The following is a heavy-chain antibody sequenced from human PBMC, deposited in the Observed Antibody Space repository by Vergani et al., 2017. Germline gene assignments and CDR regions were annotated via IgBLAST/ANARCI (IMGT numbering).Heavy chain of an antibody. Sequence: QVQLQESGPGLVKPSETLSLTCAVSGYSISSGYYGGWIRQPPGKGLEWIGSIYHSGTTSYNASLKSRVTISLNTSKNHFSLHLSSVTAADTAVYYCATLLTGGMDFWGQGTLVTVSS. CDR3: ATLLTGGMDF. J-gene: IGHJ4*02. V-gene: IGHV4-38-2*01. CDR1: GYSISSGYY. D-gene: IGHD3-16*01. CDR2: IYHSGTT.